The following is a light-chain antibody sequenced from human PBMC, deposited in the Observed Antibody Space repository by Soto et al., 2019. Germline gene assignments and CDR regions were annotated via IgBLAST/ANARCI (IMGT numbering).Light chain of an antibody. CDR1: GSDVGLYDY. J-gene: IGLJ1*01. V-gene: IGLV2-14*01. CDR3: SSYTSSSTRLYV. Sequence: QSMLTQPASVSVSPGQSITISCTGTGSDVGLYDYVSWYQQHPGKAPKLMIFEVNQRPSGVSNRFSGSKSGNTASLTISGVQAEDEADYYCSSYTSSSTRLYVFGTGTKLTVL. CDR2: EVN.